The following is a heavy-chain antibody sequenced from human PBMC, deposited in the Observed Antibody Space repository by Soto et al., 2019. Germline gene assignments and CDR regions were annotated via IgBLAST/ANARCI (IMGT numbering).Heavy chain of an antibody. CDR1: GFTFSSYA. J-gene: IGHJ4*02. Sequence: EVQLLESGGGLVQPGGSLRLSCAASGFTFSSYAMSWVRQAPGKGLEWVSTISGNSGSTYYADSVKGRFTISRDNSKNMLYLQMDSLRAEDTAVHYCAKDGGGYSRGWDYWGQGTLVTVSS. V-gene: IGHV3-23*01. D-gene: IGHD6-19*01. CDR3: AKDGGGYSRGWDY. CDR2: ISGNSGST.